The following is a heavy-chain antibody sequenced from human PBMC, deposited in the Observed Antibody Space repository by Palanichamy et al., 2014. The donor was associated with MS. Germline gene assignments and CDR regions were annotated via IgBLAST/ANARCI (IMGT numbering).Heavy chain of an antibody. D-gene: IGHD3-3*01. V-gene: IGHV6-1*01. CDR1: GDSVSSNSAA. CDR3: ARELGLRFLEWPRTNYMDV. Sequence: QVQLQQSGPGLVKPSQTLSLTCAISGDSVSSNSAAWNWIRQSPSRGLEWLGRTYYRSKWYNDYAVSVKSRITINPDTSKNQFSLQLNSVTPEDTAVYYCARELGLRFLEWPRTNYMDVWGKGTTVTVSS. CDR2: TYYRSKWYN. J-gene: IGHJ6*03.